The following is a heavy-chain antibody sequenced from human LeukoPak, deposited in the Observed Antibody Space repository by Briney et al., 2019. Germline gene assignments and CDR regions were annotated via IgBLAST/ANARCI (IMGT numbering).Heavy chain of an antibody. D-gene: IGHD2-21*02. CDR1: GFTFSSYA. J-gene: IGHJ4*02. CDR2: ISSSGSTI. Sequence: GGSLRLSCAASGFTFSSYAMNWVRQAPGKGLEWVSYISSSGSTIYYADSVKGRFTISRDNAKNSLYLQMNSLRAEDTAVYYCARGLVVVVTALDYWGQGTLVTVSS. V-gene: IGHV3-48*03. CDR3: ARGLVVVVTALDY.